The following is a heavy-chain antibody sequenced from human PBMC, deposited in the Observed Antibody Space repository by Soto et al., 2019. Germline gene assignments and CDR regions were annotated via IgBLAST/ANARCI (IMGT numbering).Heavy chain of an antibody. CDR1: GFTFSSYS. D-gene: IGHD3-3*01. Sequence: GVSLRLSFASSGFTFSSYSMNWFRQSPGKGLEWVSSISSSSSYIYYADSVKGRFTISRDNAKNSLYLQMNSLRAEDTAVYYCARDEAIRFLEWLYPAPNGMDVWGQGNTVTVSS. J-gene: IGHJ6*02. CDR2: ISSSSSYI. V-gene: IGHV3-21*01. CDR3: ARDEAIRFLEWLYPAPNGMDV.